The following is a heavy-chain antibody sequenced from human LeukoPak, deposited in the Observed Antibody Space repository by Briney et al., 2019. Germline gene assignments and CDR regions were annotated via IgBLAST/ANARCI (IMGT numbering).Heavy chain of an antibody. D-gene: IGHD2-2*01. CDR2: ISSSGSTI. CDR1: GFTFSDYY. CDR3: ARALGNHCSSTSCYGSLPKANYYGMDV. V-gene: IGHV3-11*01. J-gene: IGHJ6*02. Sequence: GGSLRLSCAASGFTFSDYYMSWIRQAPGKGLEWVSYISSSGSTIYYADSVKGRFTISRDNAKNSLYLQMNSLRAEDTAVYHCARALGNHCSSTSCYGSLPKANYYGMDVWGQGTTVTVSS.